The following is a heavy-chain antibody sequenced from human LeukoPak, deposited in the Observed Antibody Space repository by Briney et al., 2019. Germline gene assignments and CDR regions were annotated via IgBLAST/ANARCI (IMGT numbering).Heavy chain of an antibody. V-gene: IGHV4-4*02. Sequence: SGTLSLTCAVSGGSGGSISSSNFWSWVRQPPGKGLEWIGEIYHSGSTNYNPSLKSRVTISVDKSKNQFSLKLNSVTAADTAVYYCARAGQGYCSSASCFLSLDYWGQGTLVTVSS. J-gene: IGHJ4*02. CDR1: GGSGGSISSSNF. CDR2: IYHSGST. D-gene: IGHD2-2*01. CDR3: ARAGQGYCSSASCFLSLDY.